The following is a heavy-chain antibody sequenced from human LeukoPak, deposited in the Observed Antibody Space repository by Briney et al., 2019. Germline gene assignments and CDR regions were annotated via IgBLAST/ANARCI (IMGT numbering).Heavy chain of an antibody. Sequence: GRSLRLSGAASGFTFSSYGMHWVRQAPGKGLEWVAIISYDGSNKYYAAPVQGRFTISRDNSKNTLYLQMNSLRAEDTAVYYCAKDLGGGSGCYDLWGRGTLVTVSS. CDR3: AKDLGGGSGCYDL. CDR1: GFTFSSYG. D-gene: IGHD6-19*01. V-gene: IGHV3-30*18. J-gene: IGHJ2*01. CDR2: ISYDGSNK.